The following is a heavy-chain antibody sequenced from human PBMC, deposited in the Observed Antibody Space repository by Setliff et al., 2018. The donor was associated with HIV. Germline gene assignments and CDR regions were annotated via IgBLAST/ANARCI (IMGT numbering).Heavy chain of an antibody. D-gene: IGHD1-26*01. Sequence: ASVKVSCKTSGGTFRDLAFSWVRQAPGQGLEWMGWISNYNGNTNYAQKFHGRVTMTADTSTRTAYMEMRGLTYDDTAVYYCARASGGNSVENGFDIWGQGTMVTVSS. CDR2: ISNYNGNT. CDR1: GGTFRDLA. V-gene: IGHV1-18*01. J-gene: IGHJ3*02. CDR3: ARASGGNSVENGFDI.